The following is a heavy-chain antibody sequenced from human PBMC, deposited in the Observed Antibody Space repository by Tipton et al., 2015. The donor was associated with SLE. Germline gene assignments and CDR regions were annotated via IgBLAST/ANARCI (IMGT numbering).Heavy chain of an antibody. Sequence: GSLRLSCAASGFSVMSNFMTWVRQAPGKGLEWVSVIYASGSTYYAGSVKGRFTISRDNSKNTVYLQMNSLRAEDTAVYYCARDLGNWGFDYWGQGTLVTVSS. J-gene: IGHJ4*02. V-gene: IGHV3-66*03. CDR1: GFSVMSNF. CDR2: IYASGST. D-gene: IGHD7-27*01. CDR3: ARDLGNWGFDY.